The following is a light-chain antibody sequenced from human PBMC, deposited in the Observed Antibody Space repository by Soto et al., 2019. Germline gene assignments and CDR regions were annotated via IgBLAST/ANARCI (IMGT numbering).Light chain of an antibody. Sequence: EIVLTQSPGTLSLSPGERATLTCRSSQSFSSSYLAWYQQKPGQAPRLLIYETSSRATGIPDRFSGSGSQTDFTLTISSLQSEDFAVYYCHQYNNWPPWTFGQGTKVDIK. CDR2: ETS. V-gene: IGKV3-20*01. CDR1: QSFSSSY. J-gene: IGKJ1*01. CDR3: HQYNNWPPWT.